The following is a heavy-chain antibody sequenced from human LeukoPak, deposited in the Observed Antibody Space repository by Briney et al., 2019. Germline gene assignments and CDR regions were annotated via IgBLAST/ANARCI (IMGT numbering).Heavy chain of an antibody. CDR3: ARDFGPGIAVAGTPQRNYYGMDV. J-gene: IGHJ6*02. V-gene: IGHV4-4*07. Sequence: SETLSLTCTVSGGSISSYYWSWIRQPAGKGLEWIGRIYTSGSTNYNPSLKSRVTMSVDTSKIQFSLKLSSVTAADTAVYYCARDFGPGIAVAGTPQRNYYGMDVWGQGTTVTVSS. CDR1: GGSISSYY. D-gene: IGHD6-19*01. CDR2: IYTSGST.